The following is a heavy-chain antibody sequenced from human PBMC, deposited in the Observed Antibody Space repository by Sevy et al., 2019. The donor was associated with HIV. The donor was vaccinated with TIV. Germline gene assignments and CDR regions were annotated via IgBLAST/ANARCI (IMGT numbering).Heavy chain of an antibody. Sequence: GGCLRLSCAASGFTFSSYGMHWVRQAPGKGLEWVAVISYDGSNKYYADSVKGRFTISRDNSKNTLYLQMNSLRAEDTAVYYCAKVYPRGYYYYGMDVWGQGTTVTVSS. CDR1: GFTFSSYG. V-gene: IGHV3-30*18. CDR3: AKVYPRGYYYYGMDV. CDR2: ISYDGSNK. D-gene: IGHD2-2*01. J-gene: IGHJ6*02.